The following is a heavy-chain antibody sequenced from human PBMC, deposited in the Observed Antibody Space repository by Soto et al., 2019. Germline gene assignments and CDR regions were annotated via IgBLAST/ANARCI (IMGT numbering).Heavy chain of an antibody. CDR3: AREHPHDYGLQSYYYGMDV. CDR2: ISYDGSNK. D-gene: IGHD3-10*01. Sequence: QVQLVESGGGVVQPGRSLRLSCAASGFTFSSYAMHWVRQAPGKGLEWVAVISYDGSNKYYADSVKGRFTISRDNSKNTLNLQMNTLRAEDTDVYYCAREHPHDYGLQSYYYGMDVWGQGTTVTVSS. CDR1: GFTFSSYA. V-gene: IGHV3-30-3*01. J-gene: IGHJ6*02.